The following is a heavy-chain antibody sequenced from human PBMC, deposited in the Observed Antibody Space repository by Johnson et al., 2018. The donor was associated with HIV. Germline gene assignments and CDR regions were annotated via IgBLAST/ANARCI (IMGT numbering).Heavy chain of an antibody. J-gene: IGHJ3*02. Sequence: QVQLVESGGGVVQPGRSLRLSCATSGFTLSNYGIHWVRQAPGKGLEWVAVISYDGRIPSHADSVKGRFTISRDNSKSTVFLQMSNLRPEDTAVYYCAKGLRYFYWLGANDACDIWGQGTMVTVSS. CDR3: AKGLRYFYWLGANDACDI. CDR2: ISYDGRIP. D-gene: IGHD3-9*01. CDR1: GFTLSNYG. V-gene: IGHV3-30*18.